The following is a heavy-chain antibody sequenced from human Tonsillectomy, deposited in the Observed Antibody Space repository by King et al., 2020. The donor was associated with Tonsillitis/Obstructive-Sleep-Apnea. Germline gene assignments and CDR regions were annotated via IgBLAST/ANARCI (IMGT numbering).Heavy chain of an antibody. V-gene: IGHV7-4-1*02. CDR3: ARKEMMAAAATDS. Sequence: QLVQSGSELKKPGASVKISCTASGYSFTDYAMNWVRQAPGQGLEWSGWINPNSGNPTYAQGFSGRFVFSLDTPVSTAYLQISSLRAEDTAVYYCARKEMMAAAATDSWGQGTLVTVSS. CDR2: INPNSGNP. CDR1: GYSFTDYA. D-gene: IGHD6-13*01. J-gene: IGHJ4*02.